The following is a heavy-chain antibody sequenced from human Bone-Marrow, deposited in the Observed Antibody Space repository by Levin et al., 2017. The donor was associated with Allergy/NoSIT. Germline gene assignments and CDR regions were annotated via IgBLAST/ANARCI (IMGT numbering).Heavy chain of an antibody. CDR1: GGSISSSSYY. CDR2: IYYSGST. Sequence: PGGSLRLSCTVSGGSISSSSYYWGWIRQPPGKGLEWIGSIYYSGSTYYNPSLKSRVTISVDTSKNQFSLKLSSVTAADTAVYYCARGSYYYDSSGYSSFDYWGQGTLVTVSS. D-gene: IGHD3-22*01. CDR3: ARGSYYYDSSGYSSFDY. V-gene: IGHV4-39*01. J-gene: IGHJ4*02.